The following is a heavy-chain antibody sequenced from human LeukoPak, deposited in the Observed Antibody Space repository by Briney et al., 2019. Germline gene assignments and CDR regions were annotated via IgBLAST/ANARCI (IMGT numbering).Heavy chain of an antibody. J-gene: IGHJ4*02. CDR2: INPNSGGT. Sequence: ASVKVSCKASGYTFTGYYMHWVRQAPGQGLEWMGWINPNSGGTNYAQKFQGRVTMTRDKSISTAYMELSRLRSDDTAVYYCARDSGRLLWFGELFDYWGQGTLVTVSS. D-gene: IGHD3-10*01. CDR3: ARDSGRLLWFGELFDY. V-gene: IGHV1-2*02. CDR1: GYTFTGYY.